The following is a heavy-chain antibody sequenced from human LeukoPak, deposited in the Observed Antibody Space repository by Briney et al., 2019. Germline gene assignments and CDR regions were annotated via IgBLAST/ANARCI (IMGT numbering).Heavy chain of an antibody. CDR3: ARALYYFDY. V-gene: IGHV3-53*01. CDR1: GLTASSHY. Sequence: GGSLRLSCAASGLTASSHYMSWVCQPPGKGLEWVSLVYSDGSTYYADSVKGRFTISRDNSKNTLYLQMNSLRAEDTAVYYCARALYYFDYWGQGTLVTVSS. J-gene: IGHJ4*02. CDR2: VYSDGST.